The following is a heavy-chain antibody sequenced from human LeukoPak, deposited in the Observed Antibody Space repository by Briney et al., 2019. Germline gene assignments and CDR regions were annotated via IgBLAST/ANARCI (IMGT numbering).Heavy chain of an antibody. D-gene: IGHD2-2*01. CDR2: IKQDGSEK. J-gene: IGHJ4*02. Sequence: GGSLRLSCAASGFTFSSYWMSWVRQAPGKGLEWVANIKQDGSEKYYVDSVKGRFTISRDNAKNSLYQQMNSLRAEDTAVYYCARAGYCSSTSCYNFDYWGQGTLVTVSS. CDR1: GFTFSSYW. CDR3: ARAGYCSSTSCYNFDY. V-gene: IGHV3-7*01.